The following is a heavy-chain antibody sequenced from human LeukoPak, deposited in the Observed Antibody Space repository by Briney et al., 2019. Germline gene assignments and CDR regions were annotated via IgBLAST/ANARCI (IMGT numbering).Heavy chain of an antibody. D-gene: IGHD5-12*01. Sequence: PSETLSLTCTVSGGSISSSYWSWIRQPPGKALEWIGYIYYSGSTNYNPSLKSRVTISVDTSKNQFSLRLSSVTAADTAAYYCARRSGYDYENWFDPWGQGTLVTVSS. CDR3: ARRSGYDYENWFDP. CDR2: IYYSGST. CDR1: GGSISSSY. J-gene: IGHJ5*02. V-gene: IGHV4-59*08.